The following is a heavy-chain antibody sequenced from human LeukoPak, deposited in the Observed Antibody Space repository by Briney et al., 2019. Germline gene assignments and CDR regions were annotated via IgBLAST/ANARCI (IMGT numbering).Heavy chain of an antibody. CDR2: ISGSGGST. CDR3: ARNDFWSGFPESGAFDI. D-gene: IGHD3-3*01. Sequence: PGGSLRLSCAASGFTFSNYAMCWVRQAPGKGLEWVSHISGSGGSTYYADSVKGRFTISRDNAKNSLYLQMNSLRAEDTAVYYCARNDFWSGFPESGAFDIWGQGTMVTVSS. CDR1: GFTFSNYA. J-gene: IGHJ3*02. V-gene: IGHV3-23*01.